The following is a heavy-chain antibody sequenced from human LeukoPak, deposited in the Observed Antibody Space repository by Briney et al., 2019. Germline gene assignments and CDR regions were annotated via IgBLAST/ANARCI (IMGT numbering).Heavy chain of an antibody. Sequence: ASVKVSCKASGYTFTSYYMYWVRQAPGQGLERMGIINPNRGSTSYAQKFQGRVTMTRDMSTSTVYMELSSLKSEDTAVYYCVRSYSMAYNAFDIWGQGTMVTVSS. CDR1: GYTFTSYY. D-gene: IGHD2/OR15-2a*01. J-gene: IGHJ3*02. V-gene: IGHV1-46*01. CDR2: INPNRGST. CDR3: VRSYSMAYNAFDI.